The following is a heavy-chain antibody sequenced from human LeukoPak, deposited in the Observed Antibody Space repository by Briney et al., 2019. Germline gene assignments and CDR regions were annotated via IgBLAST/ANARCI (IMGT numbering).Heavy chain of an antibody. Sequence: PGGSLRLSCAASGFTFGNSWVHWVRQAPGKGLVWVSLINDDGSTTSYAGSVKGRFTISRDNARNTLSLEMNSLPIEDTAVYYCIVVVEPPDSDGFDVWGQGTMITVSS. J-gene: IGHJ3*01. CDR2: INDDGSTT. D-gene: IGHD1-14*01. CDR3: IVVVEPPDSDGFDV. V-gene: IGHV3-74*01. CDR1: GFTFGNSW.